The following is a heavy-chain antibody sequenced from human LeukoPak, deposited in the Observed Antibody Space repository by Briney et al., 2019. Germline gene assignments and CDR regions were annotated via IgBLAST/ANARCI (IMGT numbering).Heavy chain of an antibody. CDR1: GGSISSYY. V-gene: IGHV4-59*01. CDR2: IYYSGCT. Sequence: SETLSLTCTVSGGSISSYYWSWIRQPPGKGLEWIGYIYYSGCTNYNPSLKSRVTISVDTSKNQFSLKLSSVTAADTAVYYCARGPSEYYSYGKKADWYFDLWGRGTLVTVSS. CDR3: ARGPSEYYSYGKKADWYFDL. J-gene: IGHJ2*01. D-gene: IGHD5-18*01.